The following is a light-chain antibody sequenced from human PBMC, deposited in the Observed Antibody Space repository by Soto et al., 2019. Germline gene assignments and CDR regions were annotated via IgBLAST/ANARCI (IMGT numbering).Light chain of an antibody. V-gene: IGLV2-14*01. CDR1: SSDVGGYNY. CDR2: DVS. J-gene: IGLJ2*01. Sequence: QSVLTQPASVSGSPGQSITISCTGTSSDVGGYNYVSWYQQHPGKAPKLMIYDVSNRPSAVSNRFSGSKSGDTASQTISGLQAEDEADYYCSSYTSSSTLVVFGGGTKLTVL. CDR3: SSYTSSSTLVV.